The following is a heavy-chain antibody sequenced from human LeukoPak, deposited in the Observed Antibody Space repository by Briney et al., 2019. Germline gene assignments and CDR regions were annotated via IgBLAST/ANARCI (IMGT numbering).Heavy chain of an antibody. CDR1: GGSFSGYY. V-gene: IGHV4-34*01. CDR3: ARVENYVYYYYYMDV. Sequence: PSETLSLTRAVYGGSFSGYYWTWIRQPPGKGLEWIGEMNHSGSANYNPSLKSRVTISVDTSKNQCSLRLSSVTAADTAVYYCARVENYVYYYYYMDVWGKGTTVTVSS. D-gene: IGHD1-7*01. J-gene: IGHJ6*03. CDR2: MNHSGSA.